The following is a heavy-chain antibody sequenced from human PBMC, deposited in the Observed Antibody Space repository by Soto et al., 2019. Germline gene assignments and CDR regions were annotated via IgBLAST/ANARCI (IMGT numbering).Heavy chain of an antibody. Sequence: PSETLSLTCTVSAGSISSYYWSCIRQPPGGTLEWIGYIYASGATTYNPSLESRVTMSVDMPNNEFSLELTSVTAADTAVYYCARSHSFDGSIYHYYFDFWGQGTLVTVSS. CDR1: AGSISSYY. V-gene: IGHV4-59*01. CDR3: ARSHSFDGSIYHYYFDF. D-gene: IGHD3-3*02. J-gene: IGHJ4*02. CDR2: IYASGAT.